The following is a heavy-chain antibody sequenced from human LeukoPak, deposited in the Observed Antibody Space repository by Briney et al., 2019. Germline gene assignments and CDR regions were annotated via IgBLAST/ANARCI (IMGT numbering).Heavy chain of an antibody. D-gene: IGHD3-3*01. CDR3: ARVNYDFWSGSAKLDY. CDR2: ISSSGSTI. V-gene: IGHV3-48*03. CDR1: GFTFSSYE. J-gene: IGHJ4*02. Sequence: GGSLRLSCAASGFTFSSYEMNWVRQAPGKGREWVSYISSSGSTIYYADSVKGRFTISRDNAKDSLYLQMNSLRAEDTAVYYCARVNYDFWSGSAKLDYWGQGTLVTVSS.